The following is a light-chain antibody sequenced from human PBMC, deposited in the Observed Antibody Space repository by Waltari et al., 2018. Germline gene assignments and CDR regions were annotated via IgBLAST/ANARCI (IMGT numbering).Light chain of an antibody. CDR3: QSYDSSLSGWV. J-gene: IGLJ2*01. Sequence: QSVLTQPPSVSGAPGQRVTISCTGSTSTIGAGYDVHWYQHLPGTAPKLLIYGTSNRPSGVPDQFSGSKSGTSASLAITGLQAEDEADYYCQSYDSSLSGWVFGGGTKLTVL. V-gene: IGLV1-40*01. CDR2: GTS. CDR1: TSTIGAGYD.